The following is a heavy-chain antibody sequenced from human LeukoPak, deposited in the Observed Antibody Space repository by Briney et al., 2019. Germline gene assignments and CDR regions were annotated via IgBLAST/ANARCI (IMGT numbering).Heavy chain of an antibody. V-gene: IGHV3-23*01. J-gene: IGHJ4*02. Sequence: PGGSLRLSCASPGFTFSSYAMSWVRQAPGKGLELVSAIRGSGGGTYYADSVNGRVTISRDNAKNKLYLQVNSLRPEDTAVDYCAKHRDMMIRVPGFDYWGQGTLVTVSS. CDR1: GFTFSSYA. D-gene: IGHD3-16*01. CDR3: AKHRDMMIRVPGFDY. CDR2: IRGSGGGT.